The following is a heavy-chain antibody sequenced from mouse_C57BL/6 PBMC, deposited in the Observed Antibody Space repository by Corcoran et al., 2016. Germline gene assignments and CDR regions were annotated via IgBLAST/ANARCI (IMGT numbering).Heavy chain of an antibody. CDR1: GYTFTDYY. Sequence: EVQLQQSGPELVKPGASVKISCKDSGYTFTDYYMNWVKQSHGKSLEWIGDINPNNGGTSYNQKFKGKATLTVDKSSSTAYMELRSLTSEDSAVYYCARSGNYDFYYWGQGTTLTVSS. J-gene: IGHJ2*01. CDR3: ARSGNYDFYY. D-gene: IGHD1-1*01. CDR2: INPNNGGT. V-gene: IGHV1-26*01.